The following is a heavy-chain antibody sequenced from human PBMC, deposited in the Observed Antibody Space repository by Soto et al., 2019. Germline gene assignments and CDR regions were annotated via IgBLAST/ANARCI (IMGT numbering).Heavy chain of an antibody. CDR1: GLTFSNYA. V-gene: IGHV3-23*01. CDR2: MSGSSSTT. Sequence: PGGSLRLSCATSGLTFSNYAMSWVHQAPGGGLKWVSSMSGSSSTTYYADSVRGRFTISRDRSKNTLYPQMSSLRAEDTALYYCAKNQERELPRVIDFWGQGTLVTVSS. CDR3: AKNQERELPRVIDF. D-gene: IGHD1-7*01. J-gene: IGHJ4*02.